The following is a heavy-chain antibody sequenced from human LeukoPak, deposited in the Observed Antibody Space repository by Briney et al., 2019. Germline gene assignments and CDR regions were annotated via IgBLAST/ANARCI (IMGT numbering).Heavy chain of an antibody. V-gene: IGHV4-59*01. D-gene: IGHD3-10*01. CDR3: ARVQTGLSFDY. Sequence: PSETLSLTCTVSGGSISSYYWSWIRQPPGKGLEWIGYIYYSGSTNYNPSLKSRVTISVDTSKNQFSLKLSSVTAADTAVYYCARVQTGLSFDYWGQGTLVTVSS. CDR2: IYYSGST. CDR1: GGSISSYY. J-gene: IGHJ4*02.